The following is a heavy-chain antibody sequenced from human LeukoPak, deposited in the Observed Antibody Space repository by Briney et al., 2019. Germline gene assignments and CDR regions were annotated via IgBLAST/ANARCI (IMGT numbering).Heavy chain of an antibody. J-gene: IGHJ5*02. Sequence: GASVKVSCKASGYTFTSYGISWVRQAPGQGLEWMGWISAYNGNTNYAQKLQGRVTMTTDTSTSTAYMELRSLRSDDTAVYYCARDQGGYLPAHPVGNWFDPWGQGTLVTVSS. CDR1: GYTFTSYG. CDR3: ARDQGGYLPAHPVGNWFDP. CDR2: ISAYNGNT. V-gene: IGHV1-18*01. D-gene: IGHD2-15*01.